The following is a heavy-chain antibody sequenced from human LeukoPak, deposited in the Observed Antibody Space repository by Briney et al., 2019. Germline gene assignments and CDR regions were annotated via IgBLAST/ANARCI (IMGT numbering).Heavy chain of an antibody. CDR2: ITPIFGIA. V-gene: IGHV1-69*04. CDR1: GGTFSSYA. CDR3: ARDAEDSSGYSLDY. Sequence: GASVKVSCKASGGTFSSYAISWVRQAPGQGLEWMGRITPIFGIANYAQKFQGRVTITADKSTSTAYMELSSLRSEDTAVYYCARDAEDSSGYSLDYWGQGTLVTVSS. J-gene: IGHJ4*02. D-gene: IGHD3-22*01.